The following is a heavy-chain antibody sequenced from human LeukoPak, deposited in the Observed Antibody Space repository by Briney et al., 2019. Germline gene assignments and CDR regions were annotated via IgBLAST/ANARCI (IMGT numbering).Heavy chain of an antibody. V-gene: IGHV3-23*01. CDR3: AKGYSYGYSLFDY. CDR1: GFTFSSYG. CDR2: ISGSGGST. J-gene: IGHJ4*02. Sequence: GGSLRLSCAASGFTFSSYGMSWVRQAPGKGLEWVSAISGSGGSTYYADSVKGRFTISRDNSKNTLYLQMNSLRAEDTAVYYCAKGYSYGYSLFDYWGQGTLVTVSS. D-gene: IGHD5-18*01.